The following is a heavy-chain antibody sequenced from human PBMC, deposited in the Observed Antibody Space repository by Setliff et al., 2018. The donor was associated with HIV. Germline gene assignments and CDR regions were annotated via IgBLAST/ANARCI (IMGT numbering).Heavy chain of an antibody. J-gene: IGHJ4*02. CDR1: GGSISSYY. CDR2: IYARGGT. CDR3: VGDETTVTFDY. V-gene: IGHV4-4*07. D-gene: IGHD4-17*01. Sequence: PSETLSLTCSVSGGSISSYYWSWIRQPAGKGLEWIGRIYARGGTNYNPSLESRVTMSVDTSMNQFSLKLTSVTAADTAVYYCVGDETTVTFDYWGQGTLVTSPQ.